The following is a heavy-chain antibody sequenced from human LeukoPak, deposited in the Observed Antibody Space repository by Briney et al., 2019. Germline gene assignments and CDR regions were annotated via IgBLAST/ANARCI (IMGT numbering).Heavy chain of an antibody. Sequence: GGSLRLSCTASGFTFGDYVMSWVRQAPGKGLEWVANIKQDGGEKYYVDSVKGRFTISRDNAKNSVYLQMNNLRAADTAMYYCTKSGTTFDYWGQGTLVTVSS. D-gene: IGHD1-14*01. CDR3: TKSGTTFDY. CDR1: GFTFGDYV. V-gene: IGHV3-7*01. CDR2: IKQDGGEK. J-gene: IGHJ4*02.